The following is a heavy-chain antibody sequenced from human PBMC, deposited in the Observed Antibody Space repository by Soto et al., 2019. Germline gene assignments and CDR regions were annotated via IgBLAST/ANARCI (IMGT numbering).Heavy chain of an antibody. Sequence: SETLSLTCTVSGCSISSYYWSWIRQHPGKGLEWIGYIYYSGSTYYNPSLKSRVTISVDTSKNQFSLKLSSVTAADTAVYYCASVYSSGYYHWFDPWGQGTLVTVSS. CDR3: ASVYSSGYYHWFDP. CDR1: GCSISSYY. D-gene: IGHD3-22*01. J-gene: IGHJ5*02. V-gene: IGHV4-59*06. CDR2: IYYSGST.